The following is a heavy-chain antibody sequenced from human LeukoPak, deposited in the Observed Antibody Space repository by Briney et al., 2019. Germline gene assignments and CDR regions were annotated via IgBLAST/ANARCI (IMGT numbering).Heavy chain of an antibody. V-gene: IGHV1-8*01. CDR1: GYTFTSYD. CDR2: MNPNSGNT. D-gene: IGHD3-22*01. CDR3: VFYYYDSSGYSS. Sequence: ASVKVSCKASGYTFTSYDINWVRQATGQGLEWMGWMNPNSGNTGYAQKFQGRVTMTRNTSISTAYMELSSLRSDDTAVYYCVFYYYDSSGYSSWGQGTLVTVSS. J-gene: IGHJ5*02.